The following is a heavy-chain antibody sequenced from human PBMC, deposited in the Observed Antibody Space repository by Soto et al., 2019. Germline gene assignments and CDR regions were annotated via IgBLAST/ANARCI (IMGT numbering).Heavy chain of an antibody. Sequence: SETLSLTCTVSGGSISSYYWSWIRQPPGKGLEWIGYIYYSGSTNYNPSLKSRVTISVDTSKNQFSLKLSSVTAADTAVYYCARQGAPLTRLSFDPWGQGTLVTVSS. J-gene: IGHJ5*02. CDR1: GGSISSYY. D-gene: IGHD3-9*01. CDR3: ARQGAPLTRLSFDP. CDR2: IYYSGST. V-gene: IGHV4-59*08.